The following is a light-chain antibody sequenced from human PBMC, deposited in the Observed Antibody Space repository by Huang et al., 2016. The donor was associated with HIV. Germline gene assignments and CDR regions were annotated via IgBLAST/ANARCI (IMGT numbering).Light chain of an antibody. J-gene: IGKJ5*01. CDR3: MQSLQTPRT. CDR1: QSLLHSNGYNY. Sequence: DIVMTQSPLSLPVTPGEPASISCRSSQSLLHSNGYNYLDWYLQKPGQSPQLLMYFSSNRASGVPDRFSGSGSVVDFTLKISRVEAVDAGIYYCMQSLQTPRTFGQGTRLEIK. CDR2: FSS. V-gene: IGKV2-28*01.